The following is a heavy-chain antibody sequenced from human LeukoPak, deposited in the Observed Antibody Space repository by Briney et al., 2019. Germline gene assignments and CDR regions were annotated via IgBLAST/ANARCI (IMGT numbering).Heavy chain of an antibody. CDR3: ARLPITKRAMDV. J-gene: IGHJ6*02. CDR2: IYYVGSP. Sequence: SETLSLTCTVSGGSISSSSYYWGWIRQNPWKGLEWIGSIYYVGSPHYNPSLNSRQVTMSVDTLKNQFSLKLTSVTAADTAVYYCARLPITKRAMDVWGQGTTVTVSS. V-gene: IGHV4-39*01. CDR1: GGSISSSSYY. D-gene: IGHD3-3*01.